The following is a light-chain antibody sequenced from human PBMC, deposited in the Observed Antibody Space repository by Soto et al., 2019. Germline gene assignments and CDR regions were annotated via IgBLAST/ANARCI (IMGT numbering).Light chain of an antibody. J-gene: IGKJ1*01. CDR2: GAS. V-gene: IGKV1-5*01. Sequence: IQLTHSPVSLSASVGDRVPITCRASQRIAAWLAWYQHQPGSAPKLLIYGASTLQSGVPSRFSGSGSGAEFTLTIDNLQPEDFATYYCQQYHLYWTFGPGTKVDIK. CDR3: QQYHLYWT. CDR1: QRIAAW.